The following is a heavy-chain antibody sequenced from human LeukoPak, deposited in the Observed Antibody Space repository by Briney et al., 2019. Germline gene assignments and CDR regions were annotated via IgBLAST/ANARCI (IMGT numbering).Heavy chain of an antibody. D-gene: IGHD2-2*02. Sequence: PGGSLRLSCAASGFTFSSYAMHWVRQAPGKGLEYVSAISSNGGSTYYANSVKGRFTISRDNSKNTLYLQMGSLRAEDMAVYYCARVVPYCSSTSCYRGYFDYWVQGTLVTVSS. CDR3: ARVVPYCSSTSCYRGYFDY. CDR1: GFTFSSYA. V-gene: IGHV3-64*01. J-gene: IGHJ4*02. CDR2: ISSNGGST.